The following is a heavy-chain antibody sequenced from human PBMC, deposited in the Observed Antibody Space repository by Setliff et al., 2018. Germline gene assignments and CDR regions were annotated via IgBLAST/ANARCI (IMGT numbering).Heavy chain of an antibody. J-gene: IGHJ4*02. Sequence: SETLSLTCTVSGGSFSTYYWSWIRQAPGKGLEWIGHVYYSGAANYNPSLKSRVTVSVDTSKNQFSLKLSSVTAADTAVYYCARGAPQWLAQPNFDYWGQGTLVTVSS. CDR3: ARGAPQWLAQPNFDY. CDR1: GGSFSTYY. CDR2: VYYSGAA. V-gene: IGHV4-59*01. D-gene: IGHD6-19*01.